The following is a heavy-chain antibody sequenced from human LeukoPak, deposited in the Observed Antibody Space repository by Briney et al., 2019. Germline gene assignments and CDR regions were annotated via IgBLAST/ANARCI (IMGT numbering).Heavy chain of an antibody. CDR2: ISGSGGST. J-gene: IGHJ4*02. V-gene: IGHV3-23*01. Sequence: GGSLRLSCEASGFTFSSYAMSWVRQAPGKGLEWVSTISGSGGSTYYADSVKGRFTISRDNSKNTLFLQMNSLRADDTAVYYCAKDARRSSGWYFFDHWGQGTLVTVSS. CDR1: GFTFSSYA. D-gene: IGHD6-19*01. CDR3: AKDARRSSGWYFFDH.